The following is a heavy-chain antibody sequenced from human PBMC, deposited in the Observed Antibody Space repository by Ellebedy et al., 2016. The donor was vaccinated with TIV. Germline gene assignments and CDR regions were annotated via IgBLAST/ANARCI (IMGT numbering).Heavy chain of an antibody. Sequence: ASVKVSCKASGYTFNTYDINWVRQAPGQGLEMMGVINPGGGSTSYAQKLQGRVTMTRDTSTRTVYMELSSLRSDDTAVYYCARWGQLGYDYWGQGTLVTVSS. CDR2: INPGGGST. CDR1: GYTFNTYD. CDR3: ARWGQLGYDY. D-gene: IGHD1-1*01. J-gene: IGHJ4*02. V-gene: IGHV1-46*02.